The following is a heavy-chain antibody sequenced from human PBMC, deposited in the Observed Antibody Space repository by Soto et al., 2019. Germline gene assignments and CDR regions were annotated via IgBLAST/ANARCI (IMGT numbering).Heavy chain of an antibody. D-gene: IGHD4-17*01. CDR1: GFTFTNYW. CDR3: ASSATGLYGDYN. V-gene: IGHV3-74*01. J-gene: IGHJ4*02. CDR2: INSDGSNI. Sequence: PGGSLRLSCAASGFTFTNYWIHLVRQAPGKGLVWVSRINSDGSNINYADFVKGRFTISRDNAKTTVYLQMNSLRAEDTAVYFCASSATGLYGDYNWGQGALVTVSS.